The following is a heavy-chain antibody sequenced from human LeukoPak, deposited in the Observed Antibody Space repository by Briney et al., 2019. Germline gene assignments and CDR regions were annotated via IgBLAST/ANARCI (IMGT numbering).Heavy chain of an antibody. Sequence: GGSLRLSCAASGFTFSSYGMHWVRQAPGKGLEWVAVIWYDGSNKYYADSVKGRFTISRDNSKNTLYLQMNSLRAEDTAVYYCAKGYGFLELCLDYWGQGTLVTISS. J-gene: IGHJ4*02. CDR3: AKGYGFLELCLDY. CDR2: IWYDGSNK. V-gene: IGHV3-33*06. CDR1: GFTFSSYG. D-gene: IGHD3-3*01.